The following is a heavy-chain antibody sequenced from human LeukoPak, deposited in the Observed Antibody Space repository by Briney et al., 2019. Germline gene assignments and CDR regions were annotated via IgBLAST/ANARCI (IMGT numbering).Heavy chain of an antibody. V-gene: IGHV3-53*01. Sequence: GGSLRLSCAASGFTVSANYMSWVRQAPGKGLEWVSIIYSGGSTYYADSVKGRFTISRDNSKNTLYLQMNSLRAEDTAVYYCARGVGATTGDYWGQGTLVTVSS. CDR2: IYSGGST. CDR3: ARGVGATTGDY. CDR1: GFTVSANY. D-gene: IGHD1-26*01. J-gene: IGHJ4*02.